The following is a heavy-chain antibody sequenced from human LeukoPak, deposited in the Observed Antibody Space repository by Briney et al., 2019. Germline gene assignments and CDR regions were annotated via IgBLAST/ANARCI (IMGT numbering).Heavy chain of an antibody. CDR1: GGTFSSYA. D-gene: IGHD3-10*01. J-gene: IGHJ5*02. CDR3: ARAFDYYGSGSSNWFDP. Sequence: SVKVSCKASGGTFSSYAISWVRQAPGQGLEWMGGIIPIFGTANYAQKFQGRVTITADKSTSTAYMELSSLRSEDTAVYYCARAFDYYGSGSSNWFDPWGQGTLVTVSS. CDR2: IIPIFGTA. V-gene: IGHV1-69*06.